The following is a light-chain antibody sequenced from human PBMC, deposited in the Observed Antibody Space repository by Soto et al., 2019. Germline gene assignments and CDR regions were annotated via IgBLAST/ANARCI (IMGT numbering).Light chain of an antibody. CDR1: QSITTY. CDR3: QQSYSTPWT. V-gene: IGKV1-39*01. Sequence: DIQMTQSPSSLSASVGDRVTITCRASQSITTYLNWYQQKPGKAPKLLIYAASSLQSGVPSRFSGSGYGTDFTLTISSLQPEDFSTYYCQQSYSTPWTFGQRTKLEIK. J-gene: IGKJ1*01. CDR2: AAS.